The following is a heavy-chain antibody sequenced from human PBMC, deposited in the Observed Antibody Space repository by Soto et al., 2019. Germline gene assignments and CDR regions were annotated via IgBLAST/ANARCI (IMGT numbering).Heavy chain of an antibody. CDR1: GFTFSSYA. CDR2: ISYDGSNK. J-gene: IGHJ4*02. V-gene: IGHV3-30-3*01. Sequence: GGSLRLSCAASGFTFSSYAMHWVRQAPGKGLEWVAVISYDGSNKYYADSVKGRFTISRDNSKNTLYLQMNSLRAEDTAVYYCARTYGSGSWYFDYWGRGTLVTVSS. D-gene: IGHD3-10*01. CDR3: ARTYGSGSWYFDY.